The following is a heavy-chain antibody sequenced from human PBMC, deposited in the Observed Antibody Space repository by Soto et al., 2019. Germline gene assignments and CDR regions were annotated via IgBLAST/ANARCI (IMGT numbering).Heavy chain of an antibody. J-gene: IGHJ3*02. Sequence: EVQLVESGGGLVQPGRSLRLSCAASGFTFDDDAMHWVRQAPGKGLEWVSGISWNSGSIGYADSVKGRFTISRDNAKNSLYLPMNSLRAEDTALYYCAKDIGADYSDAFDNWGQGTMVTVSS. CDR1: GFTFDDDA. D-gene: IGHD4-17*01. CDR3: AKDIGADYSDAFDN. CDR2: ISWNSGSI. V-gene: IGHV3-9*01.